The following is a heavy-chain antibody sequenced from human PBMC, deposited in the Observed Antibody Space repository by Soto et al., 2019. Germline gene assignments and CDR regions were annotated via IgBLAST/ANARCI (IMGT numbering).Heavy chain of an antibody. J-gene: IGHJ6*02. D-gene: IGHD3-10*01. V-gene: IGHV4-59*01. CDR1: GGSISSYY. CDR3: ARDQGYYGSGSYSVWGYYYYGMDV. CDR2: IYYSGST. Sequence: SETLSLTCTVSGGSISSYYWSWIRQPPGKGLEWIGYIYYSGSTNYNPSLKSRVTISVDTSKNQFSLKLSSVTAADTAVYYCARDQGYYGSGSYSVWGYYYYGMDVWGQGTTVTVS.